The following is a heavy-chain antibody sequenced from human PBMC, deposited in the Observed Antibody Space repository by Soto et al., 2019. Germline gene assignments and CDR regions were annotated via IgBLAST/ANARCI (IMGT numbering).Heavy chain of an antibody. Sequence: SETLSLTCTVSGGSISSYYWSWIRHPPGKGLEWIGYIYYSGRTNYNPSLKSRVTISVDTSKNQFSLKLSSVTAADTAVYYCARGYCSSTICYIWDNWFDPWGQGTLVTVS. CDR1: GGSISSYY. J-gene: IGHJ5*02. V-gene: IGHV4-59*01. D-gene: IGHD2-2*02. CDR2: IYYSGRT. CDR3: ARGYCSSTICYIWDNWFDP.